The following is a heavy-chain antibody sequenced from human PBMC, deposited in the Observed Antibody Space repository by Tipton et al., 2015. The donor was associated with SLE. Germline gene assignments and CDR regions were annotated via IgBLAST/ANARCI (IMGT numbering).Heavy chain of an antibody. Sequence: TLSLTCAVSGYSISSGYYWGWIRQPPGKGLEWIGSIYHSGSTNYNPSLKSRVTMSVDTSTNQFSLKLSSVTAADTAVYYCAGGSSWAFDYWGQGTLVTVSS. D-gene: IGHD6-13*01. V-gene: IGHV4-38-2*01. CDR2: IYHSGST. CDR1: GYSISSGYY. J-gene: IGHJ4*02. CDR3: AGGSSWAFDY.